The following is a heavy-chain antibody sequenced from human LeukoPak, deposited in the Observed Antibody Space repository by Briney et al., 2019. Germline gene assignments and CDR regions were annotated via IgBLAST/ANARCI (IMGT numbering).Heavy chain of an antibody. Sequence: SETLSLTCTVSGGSISSGGYYWSWIRQHQGKGLEWIGYIYYSGSTYYNPSLKSRVTISVDTSKNQFSLKLSSVTATDTAVYYCAGGPRVGPAASEYYFDYWGQGTLVTVSS. CDR1: GGSISSGGYY. D-gene: IGHD2-2*01. CDR3: AGGPRVGPAASEYYFDY. V-gene: IGHV4-31*03. J-gene: IGHJ4*02. CDR2: IYYSGST.